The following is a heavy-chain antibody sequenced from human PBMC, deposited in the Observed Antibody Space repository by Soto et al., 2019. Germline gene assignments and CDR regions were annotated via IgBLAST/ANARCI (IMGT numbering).Heavy chain of an antibody. CDR3: ARHPRELRFLEWFPLDS. D-gene: IGHD3-3*01. V-gene: IGHV4-59*08. CDR2: ISYTGNT. J-gene: IGHJ4*02. Sequence: QVQLQESGPGLVKPSETLSLNCTVSRGSISGYYWSWIRQPPGKGLEWIGYISYTGNTNYSPSLKSRVTMSGDTSKSQFSLNLSSVTAADTAVYYCARHPRELRFLEWFPLDSWGQGTLVTVSS. CDR1: RGSISGYY.